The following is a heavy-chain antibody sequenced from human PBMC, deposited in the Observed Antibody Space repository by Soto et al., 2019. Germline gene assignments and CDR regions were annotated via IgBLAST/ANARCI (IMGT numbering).Heavy chain of an antibody. V-gene: IGHV3-33*01. CDR1: GFTFSSYG. CDR3: ARVSGRQAFDI. Sequence: QVQLVESGGGVVQPGRSLRLSCAASGFTFSSYGMHWVRQAPGKGVEWVAVVWYDGSNKYYADSVKGRFTISRDNSKNTLYLQMNSLRAENTAVYYCARVSGRQAFDIWGQGTMVTVSS. CDR2: VWYDGSNK. D-gene: IGHD6-25*01. J-gene: IGHJ3*02.